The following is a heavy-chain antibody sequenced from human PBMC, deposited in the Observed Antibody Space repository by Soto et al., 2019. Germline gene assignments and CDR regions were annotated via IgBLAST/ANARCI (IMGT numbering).Heavy chain of an antibody. D-gene: IGHD2-2*01. CDR2: IYYSGST. Sequence: PSETLSLTCTVSGGSISSYYWSWIRQPPGKGLEWIGYIYYSGSTNYNPSLKSRVTISVDTSKNQFSLKLSSVTAADTAVYYCARHREYKVPATNFDYWGQGTLVTVSS. CDR1: GGSISSYY. CDR3: ARHREYKVPATNFDY. V-gene: IGHV4-59*08. J-gene: IGHJ4*02.